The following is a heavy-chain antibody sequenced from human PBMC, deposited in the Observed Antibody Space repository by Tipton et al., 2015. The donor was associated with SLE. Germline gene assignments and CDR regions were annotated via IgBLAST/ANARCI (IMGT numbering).Heavy chain of an antibody. CDR2: IYYSGNT. D-gene: IGHD2-15*01. CDR3: AREKVAPSGLSYFDY. Sequence: TLSLTCTVSGGSISSYFWSWIRQPPGKGLEWIGFIYYSGNTKYNPSLKSRVTISLDMSKNQFSLKLSSAAAADTAMYYCAREKVAPSGLSYFDYWGQGTLVTVSS. CDR1: GGSISSYF. J-gene: IGHJ4*02. V-gene: IGHV4-59*12.